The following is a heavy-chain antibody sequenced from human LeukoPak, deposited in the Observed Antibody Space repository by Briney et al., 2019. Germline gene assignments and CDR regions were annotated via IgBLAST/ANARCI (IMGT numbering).Heavy chain of an antibody. J-gene: IGHJ3*02. CDR2: ISSSGSTI. CDR3: ARRIYSSGWDDAFDI. CDR1: GFTFSDYY. Sequence: PGGSLRLSCAASGFTFSDYYMSWIRQAPGKGLEWVSYISSSGSTIYYADSVKGRFTISRDNAKNSLYLQTNSLRAEDTAVYYCARRIYSSGWDDAFDIWGQGTMVTVSS. D-gene: IGHD6-19*01. V-gene: IGHV3-11*01.